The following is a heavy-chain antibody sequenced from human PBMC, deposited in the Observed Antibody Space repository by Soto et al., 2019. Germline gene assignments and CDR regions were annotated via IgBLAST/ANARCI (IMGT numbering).Heavy chain of an antibody. J-gene: IGHJ4*02. CDR2: IRPDGTET. D-gene: IGHD3-22*01. CDR3: AGWGGHYYKF. CDR1: GFTFTDFY. Sequence: EVQLVQSGGGLVQPGGSLRLSCVGSGFTFTDFYMNWVRQAPGKGLEWVANIRPDGTETNYVESVRGRFTTSRDNAKNSLFLQMNSLGAGDTALYYWAGWGGHYYKFWGQGILVTVSS. V-gene: IGHV3-7*03.